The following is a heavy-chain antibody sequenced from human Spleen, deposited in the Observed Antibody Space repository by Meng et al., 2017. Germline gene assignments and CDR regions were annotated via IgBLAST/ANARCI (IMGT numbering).Heavy chain of an antibody. CDR2: LYSGGST. CDR1: GFTVSSQY. CDR3: AGDGSGWYVAY. D-gene: IGHD6-19*01. J-gene: IGHJ4*02. Sequence: GESLKISCAASGFTVSSQYMSWVRQAPGKGLEWVSVLYSGGSTYYADSVKGRFTISRDTSKNTLYLEMNSLRAEDTAVYFCAGDGSGWYVAYWGQGTLVTVSS. V-gene: IGHV3-66*02.